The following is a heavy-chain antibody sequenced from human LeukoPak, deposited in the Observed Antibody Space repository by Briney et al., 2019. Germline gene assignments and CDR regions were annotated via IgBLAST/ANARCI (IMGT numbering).Heavy chain of an antibody. D-gene: IGHD3-9*01. J-gene: IGHJ4*02. CDR3: AREDYDILIPDY. CDR2: IYTSGST. V-gene: IGHV4-61*02. CDR1: GGSISSGSYY. Sequence: SETLSLTCTVSGGSISSGSYYWSWIRQPAGKGLEWIGRIYTSGSTNYNPSLKGRVTISVDTSKNQFSLKLSSVTAADTAVYYCAREDYDILIPDYWGQGTLVTVSS.